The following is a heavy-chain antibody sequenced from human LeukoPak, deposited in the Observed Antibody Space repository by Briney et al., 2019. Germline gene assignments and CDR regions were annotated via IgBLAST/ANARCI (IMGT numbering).Heavy chain of an antibody. CDR3: ARDWAYYDFWSGSGAFDI. CDR2: IYTSGST. V-gene: IGHV4-61*02. J-gene: IGHJ3*02. Sequence: SETLSLTCTVSGGSISSGSYYWSWIRQPAGKGLEWIGRIYTSGSTNYNPSLKSRVTISVDTSKNQFSLKLSSVTAADTAVYYCARDWAYYDFWSGSGAFDIWGQGTMVTVSS. CDR1: GGSISSGSYY. D-gene: IGHD3-3*01.